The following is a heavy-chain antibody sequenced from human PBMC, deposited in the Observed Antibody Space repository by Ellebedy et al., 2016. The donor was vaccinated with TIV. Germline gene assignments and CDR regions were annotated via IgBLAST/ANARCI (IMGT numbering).Heavy chain of an antibody. CDR1: GFTFSNAW. D-gene: IGHD3-10*01. J-gene: IGHJ4*02. CDR2: IKSKGYDGTR. V-gene: IGHV3-15*01. Sequence: GESLKISCAASGFTFSNAWMSWVRQAPGKGLEWVGRIKSKGYDGTRDFAAPAKGRFTISRDDSKNTLYLQMNSLKNEDTAVYYCAAGVGRTDFDYWGQGTMVIVSS. CDR3: AAGVGRTDFDY.